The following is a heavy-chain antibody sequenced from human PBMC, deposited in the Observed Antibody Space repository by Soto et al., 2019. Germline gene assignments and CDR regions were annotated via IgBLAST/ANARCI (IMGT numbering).Heavy chain of an antibody. D-gene: IGHD3-3*01. CDR2: IYYSGST. Sequence: SETLSLTCTVSGGSISSSSYYWGWIRQPPGKGLEWIGSIYYSGSTYYNPSLKSRVTISVDTSKNQFSLKLSSVTAADTAVYYCARQELRITIFGVGHARNWFDPWGQGTLVTVSS. CDR1: GGSISSSSYY. V-gene: IGHV4-39*01. J-gene: IGHJ5*02. CDR3: ARQELRITIFGVGHARNWFDP.